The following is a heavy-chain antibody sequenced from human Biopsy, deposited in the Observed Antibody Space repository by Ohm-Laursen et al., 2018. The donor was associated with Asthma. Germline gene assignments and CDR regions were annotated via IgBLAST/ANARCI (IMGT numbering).Heavy chain of an antibody. CDR3: AKRRGYSGHDNDY. Sequence: SLRLSCSAPGFMFRSFGMHWVRQAPGKGLEWVAVISYDGNYKFYEDSVKGRFTISRDNSKNTLYLQMNSLRTEDTAVYYCAKRRGYSGHDNDYWGQGTLVIVSS. D-gene: IGHD5-12*01. J-gene: IGHJ4*02. V-gene: IGHV3-30*18. CDR2: ISYDGNYK. CDR1: GFMFRSFG.